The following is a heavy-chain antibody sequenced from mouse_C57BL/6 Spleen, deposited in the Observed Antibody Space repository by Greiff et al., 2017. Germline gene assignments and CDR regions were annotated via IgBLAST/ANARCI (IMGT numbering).Heavy chain of an antibody. J-gene: IGHJ3*01. Sequence: QVQLQQPGAELVKPGASVKLSCKASGYTFTSYWVQWVKQRPGQGLEWIGEIDPSDSYTNYNQKFKGKATLTVDTSSSTAYMQLSSLTSEDSAVYYGARWRSSAYWGQGTLVTVSA. CDR3: ARWRSSAY. V-gene: IGHV1-50*01. CDR1: GYTFTSYW. CDR2: IDPSDSYT. D-gene: IGHD1-3*01.